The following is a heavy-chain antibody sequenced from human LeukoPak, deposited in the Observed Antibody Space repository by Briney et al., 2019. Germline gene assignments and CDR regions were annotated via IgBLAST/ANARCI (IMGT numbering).Heavy chain of an antibody. CDR2: MQSTGVS. D-gene: IGHD5-18*01. CDR1: GDSISTYH. J-gene: IGHJ4*02. V-gene: IGHV4-59*01. Sequence: PSETLSLTCSVSGDSISTYHWNWIRKSPGKGLEWIAYMQSTGVSKYNPSLKSRVTMVVDMSRNQVVLNLSSVTAADTAVYYCASDKRHSYGRYFEHWGQGILVTVSS. CDR3: ASDKRHSYGRYFEH.